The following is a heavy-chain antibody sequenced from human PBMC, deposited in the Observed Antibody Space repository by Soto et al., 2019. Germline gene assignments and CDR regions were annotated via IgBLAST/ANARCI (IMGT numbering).Heavy chain of an antibody. V-gene: IGHV4-31*03. CDR2: IYYSGST. D-gene: IGHD6-13*01. CDR1: GGSISSGGYY. Sequence: SETLSLTCTVSGGSISSGGYYWSWIRQHPGKGLEWIGYIYYSGSTYYNPSLKSRVTISVDTSKNQFSLKLSSVTAADTAVYYCARARAGYSSSWVRGNNWLDPWGQGTLVTVSS. J-gene: IGHJ5*02. CDR3: ARARAGYSSSWVRGNNWLDP.